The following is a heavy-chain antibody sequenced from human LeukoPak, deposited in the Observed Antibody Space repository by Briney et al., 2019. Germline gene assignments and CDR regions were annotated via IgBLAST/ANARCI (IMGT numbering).Heavy chain of an antibody. J-gene: IGHJ4*02. CDR2: ISYDGKNA. CDR1: GFTFSHVA. D-gene: IGHD2-2*02. CDR3: AREYCTTANCYRLDS. Sequence: PGRSLRLSCAASGFTFSHVAMHWVRQSPGKGPEWVAVISYDGKNANCADSVEGRFTVSRDNSKNTLYLQLNSLRAEDTAIYYCAREYCTTANCYRLDSWGQGTLVTVSS. V-gene: IGHV3-30*04.